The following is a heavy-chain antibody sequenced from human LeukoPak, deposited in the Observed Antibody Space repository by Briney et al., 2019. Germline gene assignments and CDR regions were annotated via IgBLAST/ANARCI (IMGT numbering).Heavy chain of an antibody. V-gene: IGHV3-7*01. CDR3: ARYGLTAALDF. Sequence: GGSLRLSCAASGFTFSSSWMSWVRQAPGKGLEWVANIKPDGSEKFHVDSVKGRFTISRDNSKSSLSLQMNSLRAEDTAVYYCARYGLTAALDFWGQGTVVTVSS. CDR2: IKPDGSEK. J-gene: IGHJ4*02. D-gene: IGHD2-21*02. CDR1: GFTFSSSW.